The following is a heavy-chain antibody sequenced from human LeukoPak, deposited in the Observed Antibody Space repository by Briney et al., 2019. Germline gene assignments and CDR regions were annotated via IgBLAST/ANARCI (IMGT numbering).Heavy chain of an antibody. J-gene: IGHJ4*02. Sequence: SETLSLTCTVSGGSISSGDYYWSWIRQPPGKGLEWIGYIYYSGSIYYNPSLKSRVTISVDTSKNQFSLKLSSVTAADTAVYYCARESSFYGGNSGLNYWGQGTLVTVSS. CDR3: ARESSFYGGNSGLNY. CDR1: GGSISSGDYY. CDR2: IYYSGSI. V-gene: IGHV4-30-4*01. D-gene: IGHD4-23*01.